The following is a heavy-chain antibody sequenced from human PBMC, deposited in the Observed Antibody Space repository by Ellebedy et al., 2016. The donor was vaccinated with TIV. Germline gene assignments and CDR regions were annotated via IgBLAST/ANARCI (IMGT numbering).Heavy chain of an antibody. CDR2: ISSYGGST. CDR3: AKDKSPTGHYFGYFDN. D-gene: IGHD2-8*02. V-gene: IGHV3-23*01. J-gene: IGHJ4*02. Sequence: GGSLRLXCAASGFTFGSYTMSWVRQAPGKGLEWVASISSYGGSTYYADSVKGRFTISRDNSKDTLFLQANSLRVDDTALYYCAKDKSPTGHYFGYFDNWGQGTLVSVSS. CDR1: GFTFGSYT.